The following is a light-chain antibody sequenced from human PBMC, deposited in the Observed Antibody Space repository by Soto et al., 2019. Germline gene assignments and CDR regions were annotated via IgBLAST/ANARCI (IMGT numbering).Light chain of an antibody. Sequence: QSALTQPRSVSGSPGQSVTISCTATSSDVGGYNYVSWYQQHPGKAPKLMIYDVNKRPSGVPDRFSGSKSGNTASLTISGLQAEDEADYYCCSYAGSYTLVVFGGGTKLTVL. V-gene: IGLV2-11*01. J-gene: IGLJ2*01. CDR1: SSDVGGYNY. CDR2: DVN. CDR3: CSYAGSYTLVV.